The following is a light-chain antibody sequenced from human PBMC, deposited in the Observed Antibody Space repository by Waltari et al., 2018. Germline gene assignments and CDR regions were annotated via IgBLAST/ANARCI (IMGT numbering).Light chain of an antibody. V-gene: IGLV2-11*01. Sequence: QSALTQPRSVSGSPGQSVTISCTGTSSDVGGYNYVSWYQQHPGKAPKLMIYDFKRRPSGVPDRFSGSESGNTASLTISGLQAEDEADYYCFSYSGSWVFGGGTKLTVL. CDR3: FSYSGSWV. J-gene: IGLJ3*02. CDR1: SSDVGGYNY. CDR2: DFK.